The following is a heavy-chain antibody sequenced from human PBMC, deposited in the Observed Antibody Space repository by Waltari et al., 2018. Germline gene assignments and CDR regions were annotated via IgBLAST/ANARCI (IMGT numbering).Heavy chain of an antibody. V-gene: IGHV4-59*01. CDR3: AREDCSSTSCYAFDI. Sequence: QVQLQESGPGLVKPSETLSLTCTVSGGSISSYYWSWIRQPPGKGLEWIGYIYYSGSTNYTPSLKSRVTISVDTSKNQFSLKLSSVTAADTAVYYCAREDCSSTSCYAFDIWGQGTMVTVSS. CDR2: IYYSGST. J-gene: IGHJ3*02. CDR1: GGSISSYY. D-gene: IGHD2-2*01.